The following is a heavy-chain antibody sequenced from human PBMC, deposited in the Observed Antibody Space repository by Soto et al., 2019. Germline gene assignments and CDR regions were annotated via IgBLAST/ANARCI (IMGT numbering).Heavy chain of an antibody. J-gene: IGHJ4*02. V-gene: IGHV1-69*13. CDR3: ARGMTNYYYDSSGYSSDY. CDR2: IIPIFGTA. D-gene: IGHD3-22*01. CDR1: GGTFSSYA. Sequence: SVKVSCKASGGTFSSYAISWVRQAPGQGLEWMGGIIPIFGTANYAQKFQGRVTITADESTSTAYMELSSLRSEDTAVYYCARGMTNYYYDSSGYSSDYWGQGTLVTVSS.